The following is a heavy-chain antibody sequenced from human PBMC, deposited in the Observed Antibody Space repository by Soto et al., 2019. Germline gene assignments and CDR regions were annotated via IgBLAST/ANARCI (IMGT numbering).Heavy chain of an antibody. CDR2: IIPIFGTA. CDR3: GVWAIGPQNYYYGMDV. CDR1: GGTFSSYA. J-gene: IGHJ6*02. D-gene: IGHD2-21*01. Sequence: QVQLVQSGAEVKKPGSSVKVSCKASGGTFSSYAISWVRQAPGQGLEWMGGIIPIFGTANYAQKFQGRVTITADKSTSTAYMELSSLRSQDTAVYYSGVWAIGPQNYYYGMDVWGQGTTVTVSS. V-gene: IGHV1-69*06.